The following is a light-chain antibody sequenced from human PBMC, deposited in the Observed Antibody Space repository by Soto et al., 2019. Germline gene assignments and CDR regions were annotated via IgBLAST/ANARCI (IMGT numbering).Light chain of an antibody. CDR2: EVS. J-gene: IGLJ2*01. Sequence: QSALTQPASVSGSPGQSITISCTGTSSDIGRYNYVSWYQQHPGTAPKLMIYEVSNRPSGVSNRFSGSKSGNTASLTISGLLAEDEADYYCTSYAGSSTGVLFGGGTKVTVL. V-gene: IGLV2-14*01. CDR3: TSYAGSSTGVL. CDR1: SSDIGRYNY.